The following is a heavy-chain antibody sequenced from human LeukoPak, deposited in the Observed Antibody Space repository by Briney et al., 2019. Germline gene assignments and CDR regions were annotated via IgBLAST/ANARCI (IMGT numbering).Heavy chain of an antibody. J-gene: IGHJ4*02. CDR1: GFTVRSNY. V-gene: IGHV3-53*01. D-gene: IGHD3-22*01. CDR3: ARESYYYDSRGSFDY. Sequence: PGGSLRLSCAASGFTVRSNYMSWVRQAPGKGLEWVSVIYSSDSTYYADSVKGRFTIFRDNSMNTLYLQMNSLRAEDTAVYYCARESYYYDSRGSFDYWGQGTLVTVSS. CDR2: IYSSDST.